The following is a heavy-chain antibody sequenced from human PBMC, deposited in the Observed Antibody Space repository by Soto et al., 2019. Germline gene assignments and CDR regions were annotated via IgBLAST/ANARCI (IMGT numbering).Heavy chain of an antibody. D-gene: IGHD3-9*01. V-gene: IGHV3-53*01. CDR3: ARSFNDWTTYFDY. CDR1: GFSVTDHY. J-gene: IGHJ4*02. CDR2: LYTGGSA. Sequence: VGSLRLSCAASGFSVTDHYMTWVRQAPGKGLEWVSVLYTGGSAYYGDSVKGRFTISRDSSTNTLYLQMNSLKVGDTAFYFCARSFNDWTTYFDYWSEGTLVTVSS.